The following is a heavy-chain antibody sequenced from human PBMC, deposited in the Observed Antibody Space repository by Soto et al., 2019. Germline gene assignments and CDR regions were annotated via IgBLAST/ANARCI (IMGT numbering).Heavy chain of an antibody. CDR1: GGTFSSYT. CDR3: ARDYYDFWSGYSPSGAWFDP. D-gene: IGHD3-3*01. V-gene: IGHV1-69*04. CDR2: IIPILGIA. Sequence: ASVKVSCKASGGTFSSYTISWVRQAPGQGLEWMGRIIPILGIANYAQKFQGRVTITADKSTSTAYMELSSLRSEDTAVYYCARDYYDFWSGYSPSGAWFDPWGQGTLVTVSS. J-gene: IGHJ5*02.